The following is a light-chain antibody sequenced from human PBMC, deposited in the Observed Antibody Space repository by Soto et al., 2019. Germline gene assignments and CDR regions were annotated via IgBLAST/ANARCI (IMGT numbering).Light chain of an antibody. CDR3: QQRSDWPPIT. CDR1: QSVSSY. Sequence: ELVFTQSPATLSLSPGERATLSCRASQSVSSYLAWYQQKPGQAPRLLIYGASNRATGIPDRFTGRGSGTDFTPTISSLEPEDFAVYYCQQRSDWPPITVGQVTRLEIK. CDR2: GAS. J-gene: IGKJ5*01. V-gene: IGKV3-11*01.